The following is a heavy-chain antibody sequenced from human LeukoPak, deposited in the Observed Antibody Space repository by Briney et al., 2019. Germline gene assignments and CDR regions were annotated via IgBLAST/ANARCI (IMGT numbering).Heavy chain of an antibody. D-gene: IGHD4-23*01. V-gene: IGHV3-30*03. CDR2: ISYDGSNK. J-gene: IGHJ4*02. CDR3: ARGVRACLDY. Sequence: QPGGSLRLSCAASGFTFSSYGMHWVRQAPGKGLEWVAVISYDGSNKYYADSVKGRFTISRDNYKNTLYLQMNSLRAEDTAVYYCARGVRACLDYWGQGTLVTVSS. CDR1: GFTFSSYG.